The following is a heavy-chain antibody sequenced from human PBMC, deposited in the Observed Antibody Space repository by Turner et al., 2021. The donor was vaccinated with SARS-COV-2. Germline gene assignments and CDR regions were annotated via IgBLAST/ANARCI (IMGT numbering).Heavy chain of an antibody. CDR1: GIPFRSHS. CDR2: ISDSGIQT. D-gene: IGHD3-16*02. Sequence: EVQLVESGGGLVEPGGSLRLACAASGIPFRSHSMNWVRQAPGKGLEWVSSISDSGIQTYYADSMKGRFIISRDNAKNTLYLQMDGLRVEDTAVYFRATQAHGNIDGPWDFWGPGTLVSVSS. CDR3: ATQAHGNIDGPWDF. J-gene: IGHJ4*02. V-gene: IGHV3-21*01.